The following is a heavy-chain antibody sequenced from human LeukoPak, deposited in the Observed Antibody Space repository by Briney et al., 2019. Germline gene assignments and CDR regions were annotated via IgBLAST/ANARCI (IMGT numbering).Heavy chain of an antibody. D-gene: IGHD6-19*01. Sequence: PGRSLRLSCAASGFTFSSYGMHWVRQAPGKGLEWVAVIWYDGSNKYYADSVKGRFTISRDNSKNTLYLQMNSLRAEDTAVYYCAKDAEPYSSGWYGYWGQGTLVTVSS. J-gene: IGHJ4*02. V-gene: IGHV3-33*06. CDR1: GFTFSSYG. CDR2: IWYDGSNK. CDR3: AKDAEPYSSGWYGY.